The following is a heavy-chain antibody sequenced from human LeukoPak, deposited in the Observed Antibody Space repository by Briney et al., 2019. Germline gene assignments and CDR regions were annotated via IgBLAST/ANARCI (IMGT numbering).Heavy chain of an antibody. V-gene: IGHV3-23*01. CDR1: GFTFSTFA. CDR2: IFPSGGEI. D-gene: IGHD2-8*02. CDR3: ATYRQVLLPFES. J-gene: IGHJ4*02. Sequence: GGSLRLSCAASGFTFSTFAMSWVRQRPGKGLGRVSSIFPSGGEIHYADSVRGRFTISRDNSKSPLSLQMNSLRAEDTAIYYCATYRQVLLPFESWGQGTLVTVSS.